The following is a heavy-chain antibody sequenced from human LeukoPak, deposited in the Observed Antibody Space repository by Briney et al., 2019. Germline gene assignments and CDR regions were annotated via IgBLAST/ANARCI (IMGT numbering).Heavy chain of an antibody. J-gene: IGHJ4*02. D-gene: IGHD4-17*01. V-gene: IGHV4-34*01. CDR3: ALSDDYGDSLGY. CDR1: GGSFSGYY. Sequence: SQTLSLTCAVYGGSFSGYYWSWIRQPPGKGLEWIGEINHSGSTNYNPSLKSRVTISVDTSKNQFSLKLSSVTAADTAVYYCALSDDYGDSLGYWGQETLVTVSS. CDR2: INHSGST.